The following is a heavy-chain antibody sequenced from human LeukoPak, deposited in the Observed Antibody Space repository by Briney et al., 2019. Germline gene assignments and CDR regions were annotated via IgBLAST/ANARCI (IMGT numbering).Heavy chain of an antibody. CDR1: GYTFTRYD. CDR3: ARFGVSCSSTSYHPSVY. Sequence: GASVTVSFKASGYTFTRYDINWVRQATGQGREWMGWMNTNSGNTGYAQKFQGRVTITRNTSISTAYMELSSLRSEDTAVYYCARFGVSCSSTSYHPSVYWGQGTLVTVSS. D-gene: IGHD2-2*01. J-gene: IGHJ4*02. CDR2: MNTNSGNT. V-gene: IGHV1-8*01.